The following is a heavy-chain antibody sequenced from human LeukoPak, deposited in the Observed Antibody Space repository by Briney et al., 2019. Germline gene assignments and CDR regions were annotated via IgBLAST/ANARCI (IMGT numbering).Heavy chain of an antibody. CDR1: GLILSHYY. J-gene: IGHJ4*02. V-gene: IGHV3-74*03. CDR2: IDPPVNDK. D-gene: IGHD1-26*01. Sequence: GGSLRLSCAPSGLILSHYYMHWVRHAPGRGRVWVSRIDPPVNDKKYADAVKGRFTLSRDYAHHTLYLQMNSLRAEDTAVYYCASQGEKGIAYWGQGTLVTVSS. CDR3: ASQGEKGIAY.